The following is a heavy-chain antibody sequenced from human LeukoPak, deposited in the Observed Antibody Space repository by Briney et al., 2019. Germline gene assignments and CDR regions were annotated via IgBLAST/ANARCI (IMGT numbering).Heavy chain of an antibody. CDR2: IYYSGST. D-gene: IGHD3-9*01. J-gene: IGHJ4*02. CDR1: GGSISSSSYY. Sequence: SETLSLTCTVSGGSISSSSYYWGWIRQPPGKGLEWIGSIYYSGSTYYNPSLKSRVTVSVDTSKNQFSLKLSSVTAADTAVYYCARHRGDILTGYYYYFDYWGQGTLVTVSS. CDR3: ARHRGDILTGYYYYFDY. V-gene: IGHV4-39*01.